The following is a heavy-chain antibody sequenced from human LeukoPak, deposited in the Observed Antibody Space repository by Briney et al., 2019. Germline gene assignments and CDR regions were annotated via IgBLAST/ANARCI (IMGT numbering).Heavy chain of an antibody. V-gene: IGHV3-48*04. D-gene: IGHD1-26*01. CDR1: GLNFRSYS. Sequence: GGSLRLSCAVSGLNFRSYSMNWVRQAPGKGLEWVSYISSSGSTIYYADSVKGRFTISRDNAKNSLYLQMNSLKTEDTAVYYCTRLGATTRPEVRQNWGQGTLVTVSS. CDR2: ISSSGSTI. J-gene: IGHJ4*02. CDR3: TRLGATTRPEVRQN.